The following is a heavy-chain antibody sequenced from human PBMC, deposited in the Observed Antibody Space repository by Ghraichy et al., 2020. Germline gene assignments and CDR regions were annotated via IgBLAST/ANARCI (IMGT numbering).Heavy chain of an antibody. J-gene: IGHJ4*02. CDR3: ARVLSMYDILTGYYSPNYFDY. D-gene: IGHD3-9*01. CDR1: GGSISSGGYY. Sequence: SETLSLTCTVSGGSISSGGYYWSWIHQHPGKGLEWIGYIYYSGSTYYNPSLKSRVTISVDTSKNQFSLKLSSVTAADTAVYYCARVLSMYDILTGYYSPNYFDYWGQGTLVTVSS. V-gene: IGHV4-31*03. CDR2: IYYSGST.